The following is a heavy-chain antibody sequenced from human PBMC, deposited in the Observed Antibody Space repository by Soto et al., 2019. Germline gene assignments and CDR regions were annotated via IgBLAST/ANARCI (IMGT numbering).Heavy chain of an antibody. CDR1: GYTFTGYY. V-gene: IGHV1-2*04. J-gene: IGHJ4*02. D-gene: IGHD3-3*01. Sequence: ASVKVSCKASGYTFTGYYMHWVRQAPGQGLEWMGWINPNSGGTNYAQKFQGWVTMTRDTSISTAYMELSRLRSDDTAVYYCERDFDFWSGYYAFDYWGQGTLVTVSS. CDR3: ERDFDFWSGYYAFDY. CDR2: INPNSGGT.